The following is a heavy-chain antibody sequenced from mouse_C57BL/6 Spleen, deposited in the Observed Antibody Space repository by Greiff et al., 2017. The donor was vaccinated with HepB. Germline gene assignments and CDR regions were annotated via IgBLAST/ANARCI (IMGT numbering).Heavy chain of an antibody. CDR2: INPNNGGT. CDR3: ARTGYDGLAY. V-gene: IGHV1-22*01. D-gene: IGHD2-2*01. CDR1: GYTFTDYN. Sequence: EVQLQQSGPELVKPGASVKMSCKASGYTFTDYNMHWVKQSHGKSLEWIGYINPNNGGTSYNQKFKGKATLTVNKSSSTAYMELRSRTSEDAAVYYCARTGYDGLAYWGQGTLVTVSA. J-gene: IGHJ3*01.